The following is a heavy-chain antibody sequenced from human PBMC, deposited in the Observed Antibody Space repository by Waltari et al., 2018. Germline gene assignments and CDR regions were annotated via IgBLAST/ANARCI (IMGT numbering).Heavy chain of an antibody. CDR1: GGSISSYY. V-gene: IGHV4-4*07. CDR2: IYTSGST. CDR3: ARSRGLYDFWSGYYNGGWFDP. J-gene: IGHJ5*02. D-gene: IGHD3-3*01. Sequence: QVQLQESGPGLVKPSETLSLTCTVSGGSISSYYWSWIRQPAGKGLEWIGRIYTSGSTNYNPSLKSRVTMSVGTSKNQFSLKLSSVTAADTAVYYCARSRGLYDFWSGYYNGGWFDPWGQGTLVTVSS.